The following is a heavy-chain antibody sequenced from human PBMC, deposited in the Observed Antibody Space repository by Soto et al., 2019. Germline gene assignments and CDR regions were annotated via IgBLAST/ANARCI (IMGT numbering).Heavy chain of an antibody. CDR2: IRQDGSET. J-gene: IGHJ3*02. CDR3: VRGDFYDSSGSFADAFDI. Sequence: GGSLRLSCAASGFTFDTYWMSWVRQAPGKGLEWVANIRQDGSETYYVDSVKGRFTLSRDNAKNSLHLQMNSLRAEDTAVYYCVRGDFYDSSGSFADAFDIWGQGTMVTVSS. CDR1: GFTFDTYW. D-gene: IGHD3-22*01. V-gene: IGHV3-7*05.